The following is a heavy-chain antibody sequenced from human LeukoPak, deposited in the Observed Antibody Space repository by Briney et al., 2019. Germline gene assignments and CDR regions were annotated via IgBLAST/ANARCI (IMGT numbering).Heavy chain of an antibody. D-gene: IGHD4-17*01. Sequence: RGESLKISCKGSGYSFTNYWIGWVRQMPGKGLEWMGIIYPGDSDTRYSPSFQGQVTLSADKPISTAYLQWSSLKASDTAMYYCARRDYGDYVLIDYWGQGTLVTVS. J-gene: IGHJ4*02. CDR2: IYPGDSDT. V-gene: IGHV5-51*01. CDR3: ARRDYGDYVLIDY. CDR1: GYSFTNYW.